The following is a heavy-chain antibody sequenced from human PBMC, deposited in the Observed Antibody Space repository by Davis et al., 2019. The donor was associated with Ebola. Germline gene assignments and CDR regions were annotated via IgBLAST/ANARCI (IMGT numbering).Heavy chain of an antibody. Sequence: GESLKISCAASGFTFSSYGMHWVRQAPGKGLEWVAVISYDGSNKYYADSVKGRFTISRDNSKNTLYLQMNSLRAEDTAVYYCAKQGGYCGGDCSDYYYYGMDVWGQGTTVTVSS. J-gene: IGHJ6*02. CDR3: AKQGGYCGGDCSDYYYYGMDV. V-gene: IGHV3-30*18. D-gene: IGHD2-21*01. CDR1: GFTFSSYG. CDR2: ISYDGSNK.